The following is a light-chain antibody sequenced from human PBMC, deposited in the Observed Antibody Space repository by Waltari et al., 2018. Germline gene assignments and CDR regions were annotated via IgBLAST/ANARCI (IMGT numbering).Light chain of an antibody. CDR1: QSISTW. CDR2: TAS. J-gene: IGKJ1*01. V-gene: IGKV1-5*03. Sequence: DIQMTQSPSTLSASVGDRVPITCRASQSISTWLTWYQQKPGKAPKVLIYTASSLESGVPSRFSGSGSGTEFTLTISSLQPDDFATYYCQHYNSYWAFGQGTKVEIK. CDR3: QHYNSYWA.